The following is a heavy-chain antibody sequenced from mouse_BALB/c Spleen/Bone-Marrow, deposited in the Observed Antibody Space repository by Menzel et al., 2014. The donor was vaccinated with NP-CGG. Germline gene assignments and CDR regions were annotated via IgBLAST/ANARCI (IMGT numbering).Heavy chain of an antibody. CDR2: IDPYNGGT. CDR1: GYAFTSYN. Sequence: EVQRVESGPELVKPGASVRVSCKASGYAFTSYNMYWAKQSHGKSLEWIGYIDPYNGGTSYNQKFKGKATLTVDKSSSTAYMHLNSLTSEDSAVYYCAREDNWYFDVWGAGTTVTVSS. V-gene: IGHV1S135*01. J-gene: IGHJ1*01. CDR3: AREDNWYFDV.